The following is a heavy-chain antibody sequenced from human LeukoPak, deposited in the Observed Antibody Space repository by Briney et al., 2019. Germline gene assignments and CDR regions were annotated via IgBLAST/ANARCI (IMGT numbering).Heavy chain of an antibody. Sequence: GGSLRLSCAASGITVNSNYMNWVRQAPGKGLEWVSVIYSGGTTYYADSVEGRFTISRDNSKNMRYLRMNSLRAEDTAVYYCARAPYYYDDSGYYSDNLYYGMDVWGQGTTVTVSS. V-gene: IGHV3-53*01. CDR2: IYSGGTT. J-gene: IGHJ6*02. CDR3: ARAPYYYDDSGYYSDNLYYGMDV. D-gene: IGHD3-22*01. CDR1: GITVNSNY.